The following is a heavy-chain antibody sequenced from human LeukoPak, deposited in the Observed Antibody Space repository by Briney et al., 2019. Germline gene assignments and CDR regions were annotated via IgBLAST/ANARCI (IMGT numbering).Heavy chain of an antibody. J-gene: IGHJ4*02. CDR2: ISGSGGST. CDR1: GFTFSSYA. Sequence: GGSLRLSGAASGFTFSSYAMSWVRQAPGKGLEWVSAISGSGGSTYYADSVKGRFTISRDNSKTTLYLQMNSLRAEDTAVYYCAKPDYYGSGSASFDYWGQGTLVTVSS. D-gene: IGHD3-10*01. CDR3: AKPDYYGSGSASFDY. V-gene: IGHV3-23*01.